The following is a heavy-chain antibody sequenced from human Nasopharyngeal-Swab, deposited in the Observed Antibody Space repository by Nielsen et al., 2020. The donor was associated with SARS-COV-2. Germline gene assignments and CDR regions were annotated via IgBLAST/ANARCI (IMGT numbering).Heavy chain of an antibody. J-gene: IGHJ6*04. D-gene: IGHD6-13*01. Sequence: GEALKISCAASGFTFSSYWMSWVRQAPGKGLEWVANIKQDGSEKYYMDSVKGRFTISRDNAKNSLYLQMNSLRAEDTAVYYCARGYSSPDVWGKGTTVTVSS. CDR2: IKQDGSEK. CDR1: GFTFSSYW. V-gene: IGHV3-7*01. CDR3: ARGYSSPDV.